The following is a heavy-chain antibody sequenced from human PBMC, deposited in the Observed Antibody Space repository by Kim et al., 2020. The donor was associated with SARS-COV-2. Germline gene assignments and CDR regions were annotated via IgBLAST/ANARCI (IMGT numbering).Heavy chain of an antibody. CDR1: GFTFSSYG. CDR3: ARDEGGVVVTAILDY. Sequence: GGSLRLSCAASGFTFSSYGMHWVRQAPGKGLEWVAVIWYDGSNKYYADSVKGRFTISRDNSKNTLYLQMNSLRAEDTAVYYWARDEGGVVVTAILDYWGQGTLVTVSS. J-gene: IGHJ4*02. CDR2: IWYDGSNK. D-gene: IGHD2-21*02. V-gene: IGHV3-33*01.